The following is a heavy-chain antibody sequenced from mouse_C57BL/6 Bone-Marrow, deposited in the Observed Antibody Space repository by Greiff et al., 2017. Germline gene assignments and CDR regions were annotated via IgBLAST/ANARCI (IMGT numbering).Heavy chain of an antibody. CDR3: TTYYYGSSEWYFDV. CDR1: GFNIKDDY. Sequence: VQLQQSGAELVRPGASVKLSCTASGFNIKDDYMHWVKQRPEQGLEWIGWIDPENGDTEYASKFQGKATITADTSSNTAYLQLSSLTSEDTAVYYWTTYYYGSSEWYFDVWGTGTTVTVSS. D-gene: IGHD1-1*01. CDR2: IDPENGDT. J-gene: IGHJ1*03. V-gene: IGHV14-4*01.